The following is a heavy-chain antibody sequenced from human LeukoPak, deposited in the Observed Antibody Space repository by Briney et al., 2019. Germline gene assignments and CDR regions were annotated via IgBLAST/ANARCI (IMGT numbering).Heavy chain of an antibody. CDR3: AREPTSGREPTSGRPLDY. V-gene: IGHV4-4*07. J-gene: IGHJ4*02. Sequence: SETLSLTCTVSGGSISGYFWSWIRQPAGKGLEWIGRIYSSGSNNYNPSLKSRVTMSIDTSKNHFSLNLSSVTAADTAVYYCAREPTSGREPTSGRPLDYWGQGTLVTVSS. CDR1: GGSISGYF. CDR2: IYSSGSN. D-gene: IGHD5-12*01.